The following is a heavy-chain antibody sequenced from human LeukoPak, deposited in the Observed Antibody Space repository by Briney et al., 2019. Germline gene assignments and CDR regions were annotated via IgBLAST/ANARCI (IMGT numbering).Heavy chain of an antibody. V-gene: IGHV3-48*03. J-gene: IGHJ4*02. CDR2: ISSSGSTI. Sequence: VGSLRLSCAASGFTFSSYEMNWVRQAPGKGLEWVSYISSSGSTIYYADSVKGRFTISRDNAKNSLYLRMSSLRAEDTAVYYCARYTYSSNSFDYWGQGTLVTVSS. D-gene: IGHD6-13*01. CDR3: ARYTYSSNSFDY. CDR1: GFTFSSYE.